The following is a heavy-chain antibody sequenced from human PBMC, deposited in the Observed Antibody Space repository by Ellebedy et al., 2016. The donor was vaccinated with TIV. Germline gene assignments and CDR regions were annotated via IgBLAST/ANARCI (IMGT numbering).Heavy chain of an antibody. CDR1: GFNFSTYA. CDR3: ARTSTMTTFGASDF. CDR2: ISGSGGST. D-gene: IGHD3-16*01. J-gene: IGHJ3*01. Sequence: GESLKISCAAFGFNFSTYAMTWVRQAPGKGLEWVSAISGSGGSTYYADSVKGRFTISRDNSKNTLYLQLNSLRAEDAALYYCARTSTMTTFGASDFWGQGTMVTVSS. V-gene: IGHV3-23*01.